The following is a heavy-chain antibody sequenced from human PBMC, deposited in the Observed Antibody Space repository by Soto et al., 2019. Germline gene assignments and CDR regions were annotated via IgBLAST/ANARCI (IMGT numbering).Heavy chain of an antibody. CDR2: FDPEDGET. V-gene: IGHV1-24*01. Sequence: ASVKVSCKVSGYTLTELSMHWVRQAPGKGLEWMGGFDPEDGETIYAQKFQGRVTMTEDTSTDTAYMELSSLRSEDTAVYYCATGYSSADQLDYWGQGTLVTVSS. J-gene: IGHJ4*02. D-gene: IGHD5-12*01. CDR3: ATGYSSADQLDY. CDR1: GYTLTELS.